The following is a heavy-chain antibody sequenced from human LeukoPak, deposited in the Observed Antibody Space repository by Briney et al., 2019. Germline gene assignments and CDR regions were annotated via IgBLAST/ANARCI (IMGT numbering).Heavy chain of an antibody. D-gene: IGHD4-17*01. V-gene: IGHV4-4*09. Sequence: PSETLSLTCTVSGGSISSYYWSWIRQPPGKGLEWIGYIYTSGSTNYNPSLKSRVTISVDTSKNQFSLKLSSVTAADTAVYYCARRTVTTALDYWGQGILVTVSS. CDR1: GGSISSYY. CDR3: ARRTVTTALDY. J-gene: IGHJ4*02. CDR2: IYTSGST.